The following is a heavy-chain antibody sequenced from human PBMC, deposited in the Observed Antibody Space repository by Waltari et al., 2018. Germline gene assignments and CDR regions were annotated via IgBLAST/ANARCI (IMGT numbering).Heavy chain of an antibody. CDR2: IRYDGSNK. Sequence: QPGGSLRLSCAASGFTFRSYGMHWVRQAPGKGLERVAFIRYDGSNKYYADSVKGRFTISRDNSKNTLYLQMNSLRAEDTAVYYCAKDAGYCSGGSCYFTDYYYYGMDVWGQGTTVTVSS. CDR1: GFTFRSYG. CDR3: AKDAGYCSGGSCYFTDYYYYGMDV. J-gene: IGHJ6*02. V-gene: IGHV3-30*02. D-gene: IGHD2-15*01.